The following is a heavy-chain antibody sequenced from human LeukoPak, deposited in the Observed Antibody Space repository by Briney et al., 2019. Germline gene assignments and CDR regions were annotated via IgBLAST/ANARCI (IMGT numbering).Heavy chain of an antibody. CDR3: ASLGPYYDFWSGYFSAEYFQH. D-gene: IGHD3-3*01. J-gene: IGHJ1*01. Sequence: PSETLSLTCAVYGGSFSGYYWSWIRQPPGKGLEWIGEINHSGSTNCNPSLKSRVTISVDTSKNQFSLKLSSVTAADTAVYYCASLGPYYDFWSGYFSAEYFQHWGQGTLVTVSS. V-gene: IGHV4-34*01. CDR2: INHSGST. CDR1: GGSFSGYY.